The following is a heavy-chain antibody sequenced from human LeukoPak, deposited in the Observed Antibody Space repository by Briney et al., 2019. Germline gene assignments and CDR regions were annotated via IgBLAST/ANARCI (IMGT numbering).Heavy chain of an antibody. V-gene: IGHV3-11*01. Sequence: GGSLRLSCAASGFTFSDYYMSWIRQAPGKGLEWVSYISSSGSTIYYADSEKGRFTISRDNAKNSLYLQMNSLRAEDTAVYYCARVAAAGKVLHYYYYYGMDVWGQGTTVTVSS. J-gene: IGHJ6*02. CDR3: ARVAAAGKVLHYYYYYGMDV. CDR2: ISSSGSTI. CDR1: GFTFSDYY. D-gene: IGHD6-13*01.